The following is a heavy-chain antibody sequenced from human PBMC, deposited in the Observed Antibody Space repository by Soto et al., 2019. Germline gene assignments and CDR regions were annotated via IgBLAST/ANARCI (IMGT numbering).Heavy chain of an antibody. CDR1: GYSMTSGGYY. D-gene: IGHD2-2*01. Sequence: QMQLQESGPELVKPSQTLSLICTVSGYSMTSGGYYWSWIRHLPGKGLEWVGSIYYSGGTQFNPSLKGRVSMSVDTSKNQFSLRLSSVTAADTAVYYCATLLGTHQHYYFGIDVWGQVTTVTVSS. V-gene: IGHV4-31*03. J-gene: IGHJ6*02. CDR2: IYYSGGT. CDR3: ATLLGTHQHYYFGIDV.